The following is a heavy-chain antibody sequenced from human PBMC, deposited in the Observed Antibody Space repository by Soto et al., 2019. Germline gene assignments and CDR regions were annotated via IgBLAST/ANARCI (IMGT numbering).Heavy chain of an antibody. Sequence: ASVKVSCKASGYTFTSYYMHWERQAPGQGLEWMGIIKPSGGSTSYAQKFQGRVTLTRDTSTSTVYMELCSLRSEDTAVYYCERGIFYYSSGYSYDTGDYWGQGTLVTVSA. CDR2: IKPSGGST. V-gene: IGHV1-46*01. CDR1: GYTFTSYY. CDR3: ERGIFYYSSGYSYDTGDY. D-gene: IGHD3-22*01. J-gene: IGHJ4*02.